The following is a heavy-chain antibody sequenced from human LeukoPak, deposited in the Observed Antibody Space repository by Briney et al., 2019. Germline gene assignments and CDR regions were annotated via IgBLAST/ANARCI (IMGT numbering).Heavy chain of an antibody. CDR1: GFTFSTYA. V-gene: IGHV3-23*01. Sequence: GDSLRLSCVASGFTFSTYAMSWVRQAPGKGLEWVSVISGGGGTTYYADSMKGRFSISRDISKSTLNLRMDSLRAEDTAVYYCARAEVGTAYFDSWGQGILVAVSS. CDR3: ARAEVGTAYFDS. J-gene: IGHJ4*02. CDR2: ISGGGGTT. D-gene: IGHD1-7*01.